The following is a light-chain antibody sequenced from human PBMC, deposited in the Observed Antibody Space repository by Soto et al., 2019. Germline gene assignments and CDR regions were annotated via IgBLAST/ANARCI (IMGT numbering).Light chain of an antibody. CDR3: QQYTSYST. CDR2: DAP. J-gene: IGKJ1*01. CDR1: QSISSW. Sequence: IHMTDAPSTLSASVLYRVTITFLASQSISSWLAWYQQKPGKAPKLLIYDAPSLESGVPSRFSGSGSGTEFTLTISSLQPDDFATYYCQQYTSYSTFGQGTKVDIK. V-gene: IGKV1-5*01.